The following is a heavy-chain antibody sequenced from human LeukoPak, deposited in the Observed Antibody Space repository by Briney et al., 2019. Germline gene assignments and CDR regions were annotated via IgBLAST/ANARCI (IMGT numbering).Heavy chain of an antibody. V-gene: IGHV4-34*12. J-gene: IGHJ4*02. CDR1: GGSFSGYY. CDR2: IFYSGYT. CDR3: AREDLTIVRGVIDF. D-gene: IGHD3-10*01. Sequence: PSETLSLTCAVYGGSFSGYYWDWIRQSPEKGLEWIGSIFYSGYTYYHPSLRGRITISVDTSKNQFSLKLSSVIAADTAVYYCAREDLTIVRGVIDFWGQGTLVTVSS.